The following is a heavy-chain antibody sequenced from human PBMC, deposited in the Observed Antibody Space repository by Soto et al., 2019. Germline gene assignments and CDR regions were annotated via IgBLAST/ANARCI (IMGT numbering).Heavy chain of an antibody. D-gene: IGHD3-9*01. J-gene: IGHJ6*02. Sequence: TGGSLRLSCAASEITFDDYAMHWVRLAPGKGLEWVSGISWNSDNIGYADSVKGRFTISRDNVKNSLYLQMNSLRAEDTALNYCAEDRSSIFHHGIDVWGQGTTVT. V-gene: IGHV3-9*01. CDR2: ISWNSDNI. CDR1: EITFDDYA. CDR3: AEDRSSIFHHGIDV.